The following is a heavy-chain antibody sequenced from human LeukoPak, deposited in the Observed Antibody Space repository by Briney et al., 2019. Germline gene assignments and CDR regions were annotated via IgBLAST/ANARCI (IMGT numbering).Heavy chain of an antibody. CDR3: ASYGDYQFAY. CDR2: IKQDGSEK. Sequence: GGSLRLSCAASGFTFSTYWMAWVRQAPGKGLEWVASIKQDGSEKYYVDSVKGRFTISRDNSKNTLYLQMNSLRAEDTAVYYCASYGDYQFAYWGQGTLVTVSS. D-gene: IGHD4-17*01. J-gene: IGHJ4*02. CDR1: GFTFSTYW. V-gene: IGHV3-7*03.